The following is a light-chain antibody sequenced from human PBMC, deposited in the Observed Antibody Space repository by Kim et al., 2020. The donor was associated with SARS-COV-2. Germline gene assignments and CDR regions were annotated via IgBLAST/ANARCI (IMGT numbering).Light chain of an antibody. V-gene: IGLV1-40*01. CDR3: QSYDSSLSGWV. CDR2: GNS. J-gene: IGLJ3*02. Sequence: RVTITWTGSSSNIGAGYDVHWYQQLPGTAPKILIYGNSNRPSGVPDRFSGSNSGTSASLAITGLQAEDEADYYCQSYDSSLSGWVFGGGTQLTVL. CDR1: SSNIGAGYD.